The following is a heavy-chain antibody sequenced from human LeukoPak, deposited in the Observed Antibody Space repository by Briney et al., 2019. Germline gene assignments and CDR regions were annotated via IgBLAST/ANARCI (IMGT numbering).Heavy chain of an antibody. D-gene: IGHD5-24*01. CDR2: IRYDGSNK. V-gene: IGHV3-30*02. J-gene: IGHJ4*02. CDR1: GFTFSSYG. CDR3: ATRDGYLKDLEY. Sequence: PGGSLRLSCAASGFTFSSYGMHWVRQAPGKGLEWVAFIRYDGSNKYYADSVKGRFTISRDNSKNTLYLQMNSLRAEDTAVYYCATRDGYLKDLEYWGQGILVTVSS.